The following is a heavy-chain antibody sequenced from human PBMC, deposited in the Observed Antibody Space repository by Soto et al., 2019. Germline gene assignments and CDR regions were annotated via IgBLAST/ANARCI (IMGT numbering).Heavy chain of an antibody. D-gene: IGHD6-25*01. CDR1: GGSISSSSYY. Sequence: TSETLSLTCTVSGGSISSSSYYWGWIRQPPGKGLEWIGSIYYSGSTYYNPSLKSRVTISVDTSKNQFSLKLSSVTAADTAVYYCAKHIGRGRRPPTPFDYWGQGIPVTVSS. J-gene: IGHJ4*02. CDR3: AKHIGRGRRPPTPFDY. V-gene: IGHV4-39*01. CDR2: IYYSGST.